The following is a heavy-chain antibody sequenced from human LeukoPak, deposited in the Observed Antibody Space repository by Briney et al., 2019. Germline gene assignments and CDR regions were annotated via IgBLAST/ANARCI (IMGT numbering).Heavy chain of an antibody. J-gene: IGHJ6*03. Sequence: SETLSLTCSVSGYSISSGYYWGWIRQPPGKGLEWIGSIYHSGSTYYNPSLKSRVTISVDTSKNQFSLKLSSVTAADTAVYYCARNLLDYGDYGYYMDVWGKGTTVTVSS. CDR3: ARNLLDYGDYGYYMDV. CDR1: GYSISSGYY. V-gene: IGHV4-38-2*01. D-gene: IGHD4-17*01. CDR2: IYHSGST.